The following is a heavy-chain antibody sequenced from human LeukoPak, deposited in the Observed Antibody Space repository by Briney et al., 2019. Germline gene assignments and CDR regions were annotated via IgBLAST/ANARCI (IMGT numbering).Heavy chain of an antibody. CDR2: VSRSGGAT. CDR1: GFSFTSYA. D-gene: IGHD2-21*02. V-gene: IGHV3-23*01. Sequence: PGGSLRLSCAASGFSFTSYAMSWVRQAQGKGLEWVSAVSRSGGATYYADSVKGRFTISRDNSKSTVYLEMNSLRAEDTAVYFCAKDMVVTAPFDYWGQGTLVTVSS. CDR3: AKDMVVTAPFDY. J-gene: IGHJ4*02.